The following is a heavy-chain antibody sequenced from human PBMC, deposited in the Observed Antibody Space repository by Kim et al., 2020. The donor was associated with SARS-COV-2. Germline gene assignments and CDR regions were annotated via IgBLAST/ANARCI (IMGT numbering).Heavy chain of an antibody. D-gene: IGHD6-19*01. V-gene: IGHV4-4*02. Sequence: SETLSLTCAVSGASISSDNWWSWVRQPPGNGLEWIGEIYHSGSTNYNPSLKSRVTISVDESENQFSLNLSSVTAADTAIYYCARGADGSGWYAFDYWGQG. CDR1: GASISSDNW. J-gene: IGHJ4*02. CDR2: IYHSGST. CDR3: ARGADGSGWYAFDY.